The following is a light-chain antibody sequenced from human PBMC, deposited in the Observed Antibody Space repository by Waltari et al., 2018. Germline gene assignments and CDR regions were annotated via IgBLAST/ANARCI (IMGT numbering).Light chain of an antibody. CDR2: YVT. CDR3: CSYSTSGSWM. J-gene: IGLJ3*02. CDR1: SSNIGDYNL. Sequence: QSALTQPASVSGSPGQSITIPCTGTSSNIGDYNLVSWFQHHPGKVPQLVMYYVTKRPSGISARFSGSKSGNTASLTISTLQADDEADYYCCSYSTSGSWMFGGGTK. V-gene: IGLV2-23*02.